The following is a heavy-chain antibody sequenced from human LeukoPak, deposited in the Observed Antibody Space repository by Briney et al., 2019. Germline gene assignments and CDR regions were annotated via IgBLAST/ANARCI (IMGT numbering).Heavy chain of an antibody. Sequence: PGGSLRLSCAASGFTFSSYEMNWVRQAPGKGLEWVSYISSSGSTIYYADSVKGRSTISRDNAKNSLYLQMNSLRAEDTAVYYCARDLNYGDYEDYFDYWGQGTLVTVSS. CDR1: GFTFSSYE. V-gene: IGHV3-48*03. CDR2: ISSSGSTI. J-gene: IGHJ4*02. D-gene: IGHD4-17*01. CDR3: ARDLNYGDYEDYFDY.